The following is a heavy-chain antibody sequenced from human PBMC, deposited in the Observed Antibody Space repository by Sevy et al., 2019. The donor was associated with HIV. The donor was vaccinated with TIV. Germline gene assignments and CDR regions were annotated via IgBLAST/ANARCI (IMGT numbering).Heavy chain of an antibody. CDR2: INQDGSEK. CDR3: AREQITGSKPDVFDS. J-gene: IGHJ4*02. D-gene: IGHD1-7*01. Sequence: GGSLRLSCAASGFTFSNYWMSWVRQAPGKGLECVANINQDGSEKYYLDSVKGRFIVSSDNDKNSLYLQMNSMRAEDSAAYYCAREQITGSKPDVFDSWGQGTLVTVSS. V-gene: IGHV3-7*01. CDR1: GFTFSNYW.